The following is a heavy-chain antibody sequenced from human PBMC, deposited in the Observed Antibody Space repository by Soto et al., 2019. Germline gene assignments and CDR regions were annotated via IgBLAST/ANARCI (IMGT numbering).Heavy chain of an antibody. V-gene: IGHV1-58*01. CDR3: AADQNTPRLAYYYYGMDV. CDR2: IVVGSGNT. Sequence: ASVKVSCKASGFTFTSSAVQWVRQARGQRLEWIGWIVVGSGNTNYAQKFQERVTITRDMSTSTAYMELSSLRSEDTAVYYCAADQNTPRLAYYYYGMDVWGQGTTVTVSS. CDR1: GFTFTSSA. D-gene: IGHD2-2*02. J-gene: IGHJ6*02.